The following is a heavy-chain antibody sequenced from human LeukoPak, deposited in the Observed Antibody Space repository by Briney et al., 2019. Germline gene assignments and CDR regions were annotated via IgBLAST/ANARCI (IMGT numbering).Heavy chain of an antibody. D-gene: IGHD6-19*01. CDR3: ARQKASRLAVAGTSLLNYGMDV. CDR2: IYPGDSDT. J-gene: IGHJ6*02. CDR1: GYSFTSYW. V-gene: IGHV5-51*01. Sequence: GESLKISCKGSGYSFTSYWIGWVRQMPGKGLEWMGIIYPGDSDTRYSPSFQGQVTISADKSISTAYLQWSSLKASDTAMYYCARQKASRLAVAGTSLLNYGMDVWGQGTTVTVSS.